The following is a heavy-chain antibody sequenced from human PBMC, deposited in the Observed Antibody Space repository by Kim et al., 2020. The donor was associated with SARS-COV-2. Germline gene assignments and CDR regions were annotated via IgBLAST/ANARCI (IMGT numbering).Heavy chain of an antibody. Sequence: GGSLRLSCAASGFTFSSYAMSWVRQAPGKGLEWVSAISGSGGSTYYADSVKGRFTISRDNSKNTLYLQMNSLRAEDTAVYYCAKDFYLRRYFDWLPQLLRMDVWGQGTTVTVSS. J-gene: IGHJ6*02. CDR2: ISGSGGST. CDR1: GFTFSSYA. D-gene: IGHD3-9*01. CDR3: AKDFYLRRYFDWLPQLLRMDV. V-gene: IGHV3-23*01.